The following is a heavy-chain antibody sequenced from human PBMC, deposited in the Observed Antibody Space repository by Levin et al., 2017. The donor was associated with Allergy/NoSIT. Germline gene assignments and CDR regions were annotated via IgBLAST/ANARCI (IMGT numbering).Heavy chain of an antibody. Sequence: QPSETLSLTCAASGFTFSSYGMHWVRQAPGKGLEWVAVIWYDGSNKYYADSVKGRFTISRDNSKNTLYLQMNSLRAEDTAVYYCARDPGTGYSSSWYLPPLSKGFDYWGQGTLVTVSS. J-gene: IGHJ4*02. CDR3: ARDPGTGYSSSWYLPPLSKGFDY. CDR2: IWYDGSNK. D-gene: IGHD6-13*01. V-gene: IGHV3-33*01. CDR1: GFTFSSYG.